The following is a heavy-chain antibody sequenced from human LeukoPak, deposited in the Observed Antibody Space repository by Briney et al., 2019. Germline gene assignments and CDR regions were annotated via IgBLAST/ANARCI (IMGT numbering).Heavy chain of an antibody. CDR1: GFTFSRHE. Sequence: GGSLRLSCAGSGFTFSRHEMNWVRQAPGKGLEWVSYISRGGATRQYVDSVKGRFTISRDNAENSLYLQMTGLRVEDTAVYYCARDGDKWNDFDYWGQGTLVTVSS. CDR2: ISRGGATR. V-gene: IGHV3-48*03. CDR3: ARDGDKWNDFDY. D-gene: IGHD1-1*01. J-gene: IGHJ4*02.